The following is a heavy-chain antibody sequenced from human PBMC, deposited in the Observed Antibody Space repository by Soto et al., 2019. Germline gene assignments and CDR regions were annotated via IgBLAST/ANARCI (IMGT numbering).Heavy chain of an antibody. CDR1: GFTFSSYS. CDR3: ARDNSSGWWDYYYYGMDV. Sequence: PGGSLRLSCAASGFTFSSYSMNWVRQAPGKGLEWVSYISSSSSTIYYADSVKGRFTISRDNAKNSLYLQMNSLRDEDTAVYYCARDNSSGWWDYYYYGMDVWGQGTTVTVSS. J-gene: IGHJ6*02. CDR2: ISSSSSTI. V-gene: IGHV3-48*02. D-gene: IGHD6-19*01.